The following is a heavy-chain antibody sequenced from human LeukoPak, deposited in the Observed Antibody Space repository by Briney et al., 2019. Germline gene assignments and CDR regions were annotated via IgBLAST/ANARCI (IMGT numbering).Heavy chain of an antibody. CDR2: INHSGST. Sequence: SETLSLTCAVYVGSFSGYYWSWIRQPPGKGLEWIGEINHSGSTNYNPSLKSRVTISVDTSKNQFSLKLSSVTAADTAVYYCARLISSRDYWGQGTLVTVSS. J-gene: IGHJ4*02. CDR1: VGSFSGYY. V-gene: IGHV4-34*01. D-gene: IGHD3-16*01. CDR3: ARLISSRDY.